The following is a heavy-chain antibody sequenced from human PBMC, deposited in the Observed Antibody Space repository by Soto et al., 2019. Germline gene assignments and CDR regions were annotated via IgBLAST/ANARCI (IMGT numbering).Heavy chain of an antibody. D-gene: IGHD1-26*01. V-gene: IGHV1-24*01. CDR2: FDPEDGET. J-gene: IGHJ4*02. CDR1: GYTLTELS. CDR3: ATGVVRGSRGSYYGIYYFDY. Sequence: ASVKVSCKVSGYTLTELSMHWVRQAPGKGLEWMGGFDPEDGETIYAQKFQGRVTMTEDTSTDTAYMELSSLRSEETAVYYCATGVVRGSRGSYYGIYYFDYWGQGTLVTVSS.